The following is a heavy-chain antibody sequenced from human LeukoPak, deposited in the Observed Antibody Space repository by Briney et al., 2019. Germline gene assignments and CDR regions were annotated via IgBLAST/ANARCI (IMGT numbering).Heavy chain of an antibody. Sequence: PGGSLRLSCAASGFTFSTYWMHWVRQAPGKGLVWVSRIKSDGGTNYADSVKGRFTISSDNAKKTVSLQMNSLRPEDTGVYYCARAPSEIGGYYPEYFRHWGQGTLVTVSS. CDR2: IKSDGGT. D-gene: IGHD3-22*01. V-gene: IGHV3-74*01. CDR1: GFTFSTYW. CDR3: ARAPSEIGGYYPEYFRH. J-gene: IGHJ1*01.